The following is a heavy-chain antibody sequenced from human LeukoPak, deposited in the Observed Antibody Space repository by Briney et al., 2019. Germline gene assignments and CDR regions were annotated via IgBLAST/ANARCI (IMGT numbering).Heavy chain of an antibody. J-gene: IGHJ4*02. Sequence: GGPLRLSCAASGFTFSSYAMSWVRQAPGKGLEWVSAISGSGSSTYYADSVKGRFTISRDNSKNTLYLQMNSLRAEDTAVYYCAKPSLIVGATVGFDYWGQGTLVTVSS. CDR1: GFTFSSYA. CDR3: AKPSLIVGATVGFDY. V-gene: IGHV3-23*01. CDR2: ISGSGSST. D-gene: IGHD1-26*01.